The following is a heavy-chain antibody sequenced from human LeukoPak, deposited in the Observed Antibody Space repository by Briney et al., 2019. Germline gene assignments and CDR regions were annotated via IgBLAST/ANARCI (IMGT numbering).Heavy chain of an antibody. J-gene: IGHJ4*02. CDR3: AKGAGYSSSWYGDY. Sequence: GGSLRLSCAASGFTFSSYAMHWVRQAPGKGLEWVAVISYDGSNKYYADSVKGRFTISRDNSKNTLYLQMNSLRAEDTAVYYCAKGAGYSSSWYGDYWGQGTLVTVSS. V-gene: IGHV3-30*04. CDR1: GFTFSSYA. CDR2: ISYDGSNK. D-gene: IGHD6-13*01.